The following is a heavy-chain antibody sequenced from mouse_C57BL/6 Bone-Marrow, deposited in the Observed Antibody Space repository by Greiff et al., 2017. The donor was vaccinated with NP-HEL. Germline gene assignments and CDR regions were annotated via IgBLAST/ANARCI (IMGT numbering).Heavy chain of an antibody. CDR2: IYPGSGST. J-gene: IGHJ4*01. V-gene: IGHV1-55*01. Sequence: QVQLQQPGAELVKPGASVKMSCKASGYTFTSYWMTWVKQRPGQGLEWIGDIYPGSGSTNYNEKFKSKATLTVDTSSSTAYMQLSSLTSEDSAVYYCARREGYYDMDYWGQGTSVTVSS. CDR3: ARREGYYDMDY. CDR1: GYTFTSYW.